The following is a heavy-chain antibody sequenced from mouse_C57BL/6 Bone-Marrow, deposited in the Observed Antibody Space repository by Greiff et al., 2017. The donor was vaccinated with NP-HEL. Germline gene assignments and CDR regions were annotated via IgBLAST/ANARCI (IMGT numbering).Heavy chain of an antibody. CDR1: GFTFSSYA. Sequence: EVQVVESGGGLVKPGGSLKLSCAASGFTFSSYAMSWVRQTPEKRLEWVATISDGGSYTYYPDNVKGRFTISRDNAKNNLYLQMSHLKSEDTAMYYCARGDYPGGQGTLVTVSA. CDR3: ARGDYP. V-gene: IGHV5-4*01. CDR2: ISDGGSYT. D-gene: IGHD2-4*01. J-gene: IGHJ3*01.